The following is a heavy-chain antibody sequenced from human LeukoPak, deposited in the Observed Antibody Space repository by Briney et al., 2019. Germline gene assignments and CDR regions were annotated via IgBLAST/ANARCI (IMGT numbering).Heavy chain of an antibody. CDR2: ISYDGSNK. J-gene: IGHJ5*02. CDR1: GFTFSSYA. V-gene: IGHV3-30*04. D-gene: IGHD6-13*01. CDR3: ARDWAAGSNWFDP. Sequence: SLRLSCAASGFTFSSYAMHWVRQAPGKGLEWVAXISYDGSNKYYADSVKGRFTISRDNSKNTLYLQMNSLRAEDTAVYYCARDWAAGSNWFDPWGQGTLVTVSS.